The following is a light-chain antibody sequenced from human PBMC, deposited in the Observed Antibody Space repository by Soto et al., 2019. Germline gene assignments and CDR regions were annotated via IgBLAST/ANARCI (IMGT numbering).Light chain of an antibody. V-gene: IGKV3-20*01. CDR1: QSVSSSC. Sequence: ELVLPQCPGTLSLSPGERATLSCRASQSVSSSCLAWYQQKPGQAPRLLSSGASSRATGIPDRVSGSGSGTDFTLTISRLEPEEFAVYDCHQYGSSPWTFGQGTKVDIK. CDR3: HQYGSSPWT. J-gene: IGKJ1*01. CDR2: GAS.